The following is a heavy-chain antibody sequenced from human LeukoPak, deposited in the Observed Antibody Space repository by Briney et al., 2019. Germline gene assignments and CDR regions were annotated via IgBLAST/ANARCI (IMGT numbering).Heavy chain of an antibody. CDR1: GYTFTSYG. D-gene: IGHD2-2*02. CDR2: ISAYNGNT. J-gene: IGHJ4*02. CDR3: ARCRTSIVVVPAAIPQNFDY. Sequence: ASVKVSCKASGYTFTSYGISWVRQAPGQGLEWMGWISAYNGNTNYAQKLQGRVTMTTDTSTSTAYMELRSLRSDDTAVYYCARCRTSIVVVPAAIPQNFDYWGQGTLVTVSS. V-gene: IGHV1-18*01.